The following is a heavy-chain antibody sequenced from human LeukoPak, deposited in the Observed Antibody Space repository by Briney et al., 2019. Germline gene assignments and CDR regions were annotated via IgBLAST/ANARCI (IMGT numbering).Heavy chain of an antibody. D-gene: IGHD5-18*01. J-gene: IGHJ6*03. CDR3: ARVGSYSYGYHYYYYYMDV. V-gene: IGHV1-2*02. Sequence: GASVKVSCKASGYTFTGYYMHWVRQAPGQGLEWMGWINPNSGGTNYAQKFQGRVTMTRDTSISTAYMELSRLRSDDTAVYYCARVGSYSYGYHYYYYYMDVWGKGTTVTVPS. CDR1: GYTFTGYY. CDR2: INPNSGGT.